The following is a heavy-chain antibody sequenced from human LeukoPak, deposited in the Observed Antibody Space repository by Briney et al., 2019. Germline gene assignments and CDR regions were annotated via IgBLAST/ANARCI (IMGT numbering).Heavy chain of an antibody. CDR1: GGTFSSYA. CDR2: IIPIFGTA. CDR3: AECWSGQQFDY. D-gene: IGHD3-3*01. V-gene: IGHV1-69*06. J-gene: IGHJ4*02. Sequence: ASVKVSCKASGGTFSSYAISWVRQAPGQGLEWMGGIIPIFGTANYAQKFQGRVTITADKSTSTAYMELSSLRSEDTAVYYCAECWSGQQFDYWGQGTLVTVSS.